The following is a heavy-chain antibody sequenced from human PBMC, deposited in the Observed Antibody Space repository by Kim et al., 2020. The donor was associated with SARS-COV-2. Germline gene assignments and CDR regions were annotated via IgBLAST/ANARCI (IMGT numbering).Heavy chain of an antibody. CDR3: ARDHGSSPFDY. CDR2: A. D-gene: IGHD6-13*01. Sequence: ANYAQKLQGRVTITADESTSTAYMELSSLRSEDTAVYYCARDHGSSPFDYWGQGTLVTVSS. V-gene: IGHV1-69*01. J-gene: IGHJ4*02.